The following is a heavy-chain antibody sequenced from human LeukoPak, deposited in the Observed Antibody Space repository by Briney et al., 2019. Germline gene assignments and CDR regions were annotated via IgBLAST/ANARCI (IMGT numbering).Heavy chain of an antibody. CDR1: GYSISSGYH. J-gene: IGHJ5*02. Sequence: SETLSLTCVVSGYSISSGYHWGWIRQSPEKGLEWIGGIHYSGSTDYNPSLKSRVTISIDTSNNQFSLRLRSVTAADTAVYYCARRYGSGSYYNVYWFDPWGQGTLVTVSS. D-gene: IGHD3-10*01. CDR3: ARRYGSGSYYNVYWFDP. CDR2: IHYSGST. V-gene: IGHV4-38-2*01.